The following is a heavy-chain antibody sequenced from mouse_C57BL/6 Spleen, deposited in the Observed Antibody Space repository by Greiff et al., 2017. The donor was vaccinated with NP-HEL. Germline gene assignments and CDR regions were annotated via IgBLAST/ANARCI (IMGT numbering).Heavy chain of an antibody. CDR2: IDPSDSYT. CDR1: GYTFTSYW. CDR3: ARTYYSNPYAMDY. V-gene: IGHV1-50*01. J-gene: IGHJ4*01. D-gene: IGHD2-5*01. Sequence: QVQLQQPGAELVKPGASVKLSCKASGYTFTSYWMQWVKQRPGQGLEWIGEIDPSDSYTNYNQKFKGKATLTVDTSSSTAYMQLSSLTTGDSAVYYWARTYYSNPYAMDYWGQGTSVTVSS.